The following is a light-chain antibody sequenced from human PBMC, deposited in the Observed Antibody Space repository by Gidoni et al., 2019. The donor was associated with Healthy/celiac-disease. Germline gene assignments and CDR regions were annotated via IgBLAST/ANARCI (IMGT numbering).Light chain of an antibody. CDR3: AAWDDSLSGYV. J-gene: IGLJ1*01. Sequence: QSVLTHPPSASGTPGQRVTISCSGSSSNIGSNYVYWYQQLPGTAPKRLIYRNNQRPSGVPDRFSGSKSGTSASLAISGLRSEDEADYYCAAWDDSLSGYVFGTGTKVTVL. CDR2: RNN. V-gene: IGLV1-47*01. CDR1: SSNIGSNY.